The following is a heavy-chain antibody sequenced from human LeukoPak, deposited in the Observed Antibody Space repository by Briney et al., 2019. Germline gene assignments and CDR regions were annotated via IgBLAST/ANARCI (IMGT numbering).Heavy chain of an antibody. CDR2: INSDGGST. CDR3: ASSTGGNTAPGY. CDR1: GFTFSSYW. D-gene: IGHD4-23*01. J-gene: IGHJ4*02. V-gene: IGHV3-74*01. Sequence: GGSLRLSCAASGFTFSSYWMHWVRQAPGKGLVWVSRINSDGGSTTYADSVKGLFTISRDNAKNTLYLQMNSLRAEDTAVYYCASSTGGNTAPGYWGLGTLVTVSS.